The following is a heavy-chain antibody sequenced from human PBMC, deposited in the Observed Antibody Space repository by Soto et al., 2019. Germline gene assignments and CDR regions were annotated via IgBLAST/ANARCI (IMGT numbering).Heavy chain of an antibody. Sequence: XXTLSLTFTVSGGSISSYYWRWIRQPPGKGLEWIGYIYYSGSTNYNPSLKSRVTISVDTSKNQFSLKLRSVTAADTAVYYCARGGAARPLGYWGQGTLVTVSS. D-gene: IGHD6-6*01. V-gene: IGHV4-59*01. CDR2: IYYSGST. CDR1: GGSISSYY. CDR3: ARGGAARPLGY. J-gene: IGHJ4*02.